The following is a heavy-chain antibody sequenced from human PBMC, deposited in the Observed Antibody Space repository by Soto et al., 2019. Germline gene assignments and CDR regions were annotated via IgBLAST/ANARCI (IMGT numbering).Heavy chain of an antibody. CDR2: IYYDGST. CDR1: GCSISSGGYY. CDR3: ARDQLSSGLYVWFDP. Sequence: SETLSLTCTFSGCSISSGGYYWSWIRQHPGKGLEWIGYIYYDGSTSYNPSLRSRVTISVDTSKNQFSLILSSVTSADTAVYYCARDQLSSGLYVWFDPWGQGTLVTVSS. V-gene: IGHV4-61*08. D-gene: IGHD6-25*01. J-gene: IGHJ5*02.